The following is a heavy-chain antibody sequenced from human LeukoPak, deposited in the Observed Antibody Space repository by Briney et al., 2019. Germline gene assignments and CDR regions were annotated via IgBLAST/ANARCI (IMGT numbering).Heavy chain of an antibody. CDR2: INHSGST. CDR3: ARHVLRYDSSGYYYRAYYFDY. D-gene: IGHD3-22*01. J-gene: IGHJ4*02. CDR1: GGSFSGYY. V-gene: IGHV4-34*01. Sequence: PSETLSPTCAVYGGSFSGYYWSWIRQPPGKGLEWIGEINHSGSTNYNPSLKSRVTISVDTSKNQFSLKLSSVTAADTAVYYCARHVLRYDSSGYYYRAYYFDYWGQGTLVTVSS.